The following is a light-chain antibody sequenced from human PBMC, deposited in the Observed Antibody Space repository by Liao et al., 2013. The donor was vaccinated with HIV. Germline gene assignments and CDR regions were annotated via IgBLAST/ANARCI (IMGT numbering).Light chain of an antibody. CDR1: NIGSKS. CDR3: QAWDSSTAV. Sequence: SYVLTQPPSVSVAPGKTARITCGGNNIGSKSVYWYQQKPGQAPVLVIYQDNKRPSGIPERFSGSNSGNTATLTISGTQAMDEADYYCQAWDSSTAVFGGGTKLTVL. J-gene: IGLJ2*01. V-gene: IGLV3-21*01. CDR2: QDN.